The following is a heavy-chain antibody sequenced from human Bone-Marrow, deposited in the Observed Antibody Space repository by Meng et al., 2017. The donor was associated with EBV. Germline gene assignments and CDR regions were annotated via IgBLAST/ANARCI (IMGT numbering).Heavy chain of an antibody. CDR1: GFTFSGYG. CDR3: ARDLSGRFDP. CDR2: LPSDGGNT. Sequence: QVQLVESGGGVVQPGRSLILSCAASGFTFSGYGMFWVRQAPGKGPEWVAILPSDGGNTYYSDSVKGRFTISRDNSKKTLYLQMNSLRAEDSAVYYCARDLSGRFDPWGQGTLVTVSS. V-gene: IGHV3-30*03. J-gene: IGHJ5*02. D-gene: IGHD1-26*01.